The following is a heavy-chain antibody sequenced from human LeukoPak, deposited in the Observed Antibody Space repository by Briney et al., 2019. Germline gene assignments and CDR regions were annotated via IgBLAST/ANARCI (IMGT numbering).Heavy chain of an antibody. J-gene: IGHJ3*02. V-gene: IGHV4-59*01. Sequence: SETLSLTCTVSGGSISSYYWSWIRQPPGKGLEWIGYIYYSGSTNYNPSLKSRVTISADTSKNQFSLKLSSVTAADTAVYYCASGIAAAGPDGAFDIWGQGTMVTASS. CDR3: ASGIAAAGPDGAFDI. CDR2: IYYSGST. CDR1: GGSISSYY. D-gene: IGHD6-13*01.